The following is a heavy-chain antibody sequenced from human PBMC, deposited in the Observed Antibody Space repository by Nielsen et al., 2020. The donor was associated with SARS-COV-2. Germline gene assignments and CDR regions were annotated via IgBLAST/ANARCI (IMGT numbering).Heavy chain of an antibody. J-gene: IGHJ1*01. D-gene: IGHD4-17*01. V-gene: IGHV4-59*08. CDR3: ARTYGDYLEFFHR. CDR2: IHYSGST. Sequence: SETLSLTCTVSGGSISTYYWSWLRQPPGKGLEWIGYIHYSGSTNYNPSLKSRVTISVDTSKNQFSLKLRSVTAADTAVYYCARTYGDYLEFFHRWGQGTLVTVSS. CDR1: GGSISTYY.